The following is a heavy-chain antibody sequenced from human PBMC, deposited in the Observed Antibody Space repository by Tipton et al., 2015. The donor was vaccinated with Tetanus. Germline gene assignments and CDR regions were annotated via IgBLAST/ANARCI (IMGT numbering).Heavy chain of an antibody. D-gene: IGHD5-12*01. CDR1: GGSISSYY. V-gene: IGHV4-59*01. Sequence: TLSLTCTVSGGSISSYYWSWIRQPPGKGLEWIGYIYYSGSTNYNPSLKSRVTISVDTSKNQFSLKLSSVTAADTAVYYCARAGYSGYDEEGYFDLWGRGTLVPVSS. CDR2: IYYSGST. J-gene: IGHJ2*01. CDR3: ARAGYSGYDEEGYFDL.